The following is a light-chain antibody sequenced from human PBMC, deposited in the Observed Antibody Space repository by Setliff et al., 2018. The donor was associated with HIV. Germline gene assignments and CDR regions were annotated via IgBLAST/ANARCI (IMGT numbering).Light chain of an antibody. CDR1: SSDVGSYNY. Sequence: QSVLTQPASVSGSPGQSIAISCTGTSSDVGSYNYVSWYQQYPGKAPKLMIYDVSDRPSGVSNRFSGSKSGNTASLTISGLQAEDEADYYCCSYTTSSTLVIFGGGTKVTVL. V-gene: IGLV2-14*03. CDR2: DVS. J-gene: IGLJ2*01. CDR3: CSYTTSSTLVI.